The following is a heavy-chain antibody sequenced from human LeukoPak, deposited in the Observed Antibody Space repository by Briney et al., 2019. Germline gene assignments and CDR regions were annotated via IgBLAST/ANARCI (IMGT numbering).Heavy chain of an antibody. V-gene: IGHV3-23*01. J-gene: IGHJ4*02. CDR3: ERDHLRVRGAAGY. Sequence: PGGSLRLSCAASGFTFSSYAMSWVREAPGEGLEWVSAISSSGGSKYYADSVKGRITISRDNSNTTLYLQMNSLRAEDTGVYYCERDHLRVRGAAGYWGQGTLVTVSS. CDR1: GFTFSSYA. CDR2: ISSSGGSK. D-gene: IGHD3-10*01.